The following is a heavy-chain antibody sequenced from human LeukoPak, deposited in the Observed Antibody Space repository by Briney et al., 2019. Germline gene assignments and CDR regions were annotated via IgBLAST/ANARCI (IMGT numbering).Heavy chain of an antibody. D-gene: IGHD4-11*01. CDR2: ISYDGSNK. J-gene: IGHJ3*02. V-gene: IGHV3-30-3*01. CDR3: ATLQRLDI. Sequence: GRSLRLSCAASGFTFSSYAMHWVRQAPGKGLEWVAVISYDGSNKYYADSVKGRFTISRDNSKNTLYLQMNSLRAEDTAVYYCATLQRLDIWGQGTMVTVSS. CDR1: GFTFSSYA.